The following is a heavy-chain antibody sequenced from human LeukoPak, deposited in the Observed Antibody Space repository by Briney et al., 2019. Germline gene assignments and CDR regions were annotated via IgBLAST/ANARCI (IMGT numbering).Heavy chain of an antibody. Sequence: ASVKVSCKASGYTFTSYGISWVRQAPGQGLEWMGWTSAYNGNTNYAQKLQGRVTMTTDTSTSTAYMELRSLRSDDTAVYYCARGYCSSTSCRSYYYYYMDVWGKGTTVTVSS. CDR3: ARGYCSSTSCRSYYYYYMDV. CDR2: TSAYNGNT. D-gene: IGHD2-2*01. CDR1: GYTFTSYG. J-gene: IGHJ6*03. V-gene: IGHV1-18*01.